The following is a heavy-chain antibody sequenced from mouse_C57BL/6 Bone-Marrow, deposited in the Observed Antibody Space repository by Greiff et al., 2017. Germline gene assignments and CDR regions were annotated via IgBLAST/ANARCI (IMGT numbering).Heavy chain of an antibody. Sequence: QVQLQQPGAELVKPGASVKLSCKASGYTFTSYWMHWVQQRPGQGLEWIGMIHPNSGSTNSNEKFKSKATLTVDKSSSTAYMQLSSLTSEDSAVYYCASNYYGSSPLYAMDYWGQGTSVTVSS. CDR2: IHPNSGST. CDR3: ASNYYGSSPLYAMDY. J-gene: IGHJ4*01. D-gene: IGHD1-1*01. CDR1: GYTFTSYW. V-gene: IGHV1-64*01.